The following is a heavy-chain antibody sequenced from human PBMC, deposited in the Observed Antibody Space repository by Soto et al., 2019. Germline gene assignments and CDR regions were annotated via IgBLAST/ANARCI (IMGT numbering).Heavy chain of an antibody. CDR1: GFTFSPYW. CDR3: ARGSNQDY. V-gene: IGHV3-7*03. CDR2: INNDGSEK. J-gene: IGHJ4*02. D-gene: IGHD2-8*01. Sequence: EVQLVESGGDLVQPGGSLRLSCVASGFTFSPYWMSWVRKAPGRGLQWVATINNDGSEKYYADSVKGRFTISRDNARDSLYLQLTSLRAEDTAIYYCARGSNQDYWGQGTLVAVSS.